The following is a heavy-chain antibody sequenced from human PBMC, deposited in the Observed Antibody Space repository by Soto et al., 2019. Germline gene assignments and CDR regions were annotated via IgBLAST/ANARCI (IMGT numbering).Heavy chain of an antibody. CDR1: GGSFSGYY. CDR2: IDHSGST. J-gene: IGHJ6*02. V-gene: IGHV4-34*01. Sequence: QVQLQQWGAGLLKPSETLSLTCAVYGGSFSGYYWSWIRQPSGKGLEWIGEIDHSGSTNYNPSLKSRVTISVDTSKNQFSLKLSSVTAADTAVYYCARNASLWFGDLLHTPAMDVWGQGATVTVSS. CDR3: ARNASLWFGDLLHTPAMDV. D-gene: IGHD3-10*01.